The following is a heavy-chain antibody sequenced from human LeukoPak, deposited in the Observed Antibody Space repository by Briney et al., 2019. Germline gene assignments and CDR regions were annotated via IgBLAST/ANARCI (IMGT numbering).Heavy chain of an antibody. CDR1: GYTFTSYD. V-gene: IGHV1-8*01. Sequence: ASVKVSCKASGYTFTSYDINWVRQATGQGLEWMGWMNPNSGNTGYAQKFQGRVTMTRNTSISTAYMELSSLRSEDTAVYYCARVPFSIFGVVNPHPLWFDPWGQGTLGTVSS. D-gene: IGHD3-3*01. CDR3: ARVPFSIFGVVNPHPLWFDP. CDR2: MNPNSGNT. J-gene: IGHJ5*02.